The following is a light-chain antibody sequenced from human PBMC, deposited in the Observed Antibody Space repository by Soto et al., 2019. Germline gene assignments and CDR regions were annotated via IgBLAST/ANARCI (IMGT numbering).Light chain of an antibody. CDR1: NRDVGNYDF. Sequence: QCALTQSASGSGSPGQSITISCTGTNRDVGNYDFVSWYQQHPGKAPKLMIYEDIKRPSGVSNRFSGSKSGSTASLTISGLQAEDEADYYCRSYAGSSTYVFGSGTKLTVL. CDR3: RSYAGSSTYV. CDR2: EDI. J-gene: IGLJ1*01. V-gene: IGLV2-23*01.